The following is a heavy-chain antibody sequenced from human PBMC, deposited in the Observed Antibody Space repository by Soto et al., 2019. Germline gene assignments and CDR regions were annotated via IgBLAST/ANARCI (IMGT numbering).Heavy chain of an antibody. CDR3: AREFKSEQPPFDP. D-gene: IGHD6-13*01. V-gene: IGHV1-46*01. J-gene: IGHJ5*02. CDR2: INPSGGST. CDR1: GYTFTSYY. Sequence: ASVKVSCKASGYTFTSYYMHWVRQAPGQGLEWMGIINPSGGSTSYAQKFQGRVTMTRDTSTSTVYMELSSLRSEDTAVYYCAREFKSEQPPFDPWGQGTLVTVS.